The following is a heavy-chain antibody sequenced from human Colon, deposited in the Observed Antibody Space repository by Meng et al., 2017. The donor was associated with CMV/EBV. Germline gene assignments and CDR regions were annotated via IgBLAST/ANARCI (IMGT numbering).Heavy chain of an antibody. J-gene: IGHJ4*02. CDR1: GYIFTSYG. D-gene: IGHD2-15*01. CDR3: ARYCSGGNCYSKPGLAKFFDL. V-gene: IGHV1-18*01. CDR2: ISTHNGYT. Sequence: ASVKVSCKVSGYIFTSYGISWARLAPGQGLEWMGWISTHNGYTSYAQKFQDRVTMTTDTSTSTAYMDLRSLGSDDSAVYYCARYCSGGNCYSKPGLAKFFDLWGQGTLVTVSS.